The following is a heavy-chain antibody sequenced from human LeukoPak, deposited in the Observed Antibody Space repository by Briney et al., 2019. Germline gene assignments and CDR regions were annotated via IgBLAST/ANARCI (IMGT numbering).Heavy chain of an antibody. CDR1: GGSISSSNW. V-gene: IGHV4-4*02. CDR2: IYHSGST. D-gene: IGHD2-15*01. J-gene: IGHJ6*03. CDR3: ARGYCSGGSCYSYYYYNYMDV. Sequence: PSGTLSLTRAVSGGSISSSNWWSWVRQPPGKGLEWIGEIYHSGSTNYNPSLKSRVTISVDKSKNQFSLKLSSVTAADTAVYYCARGYCSGGSCYSYYYYNYMDVWGKGTTVTVSS.